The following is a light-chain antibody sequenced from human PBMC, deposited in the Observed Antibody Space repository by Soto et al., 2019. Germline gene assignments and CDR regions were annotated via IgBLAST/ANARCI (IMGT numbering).Light chain of an antibody. CDR1: SRHSNYA. V-gene: IGLV4-69*01. Sequence: QLVLTQSPSASASLGASVKLTCTLSSRHSNYAIAWHQQQSEKGPRYLMKLNSDGSHSKGDGIPDRFSGSSSGAERYLTISSLQSEDEADYSCQTWGSGIVVFGGGTKVTVL. J-gene: IGLJ2*01. CDR2: LNSDGSH. CDR3: QTWGSGIVV.